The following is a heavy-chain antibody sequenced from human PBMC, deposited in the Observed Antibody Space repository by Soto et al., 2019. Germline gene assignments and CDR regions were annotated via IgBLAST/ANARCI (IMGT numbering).Heavy chain of an antibody. V-gene: IGHV4-4*02. CDR3: ASRPRGYCSGGSCYEANFDY. CDR2: IYHSGST. Sequence: QVQLQESGPGLVKPSGTLSLTCAVSSGSISSSNWWSWVRQPPGKGLEWIGEIYHSGSTNYNPSLKSRVTISVDKSKNQFSLKLSSVTAADTAVYYCASRPRGYCSGGSCYEANFDYWGQGTLVTVSS. D-gene: IGHD2-15*01. CDR1: SGSISSSNW. J-gene: IGHJ4*02.